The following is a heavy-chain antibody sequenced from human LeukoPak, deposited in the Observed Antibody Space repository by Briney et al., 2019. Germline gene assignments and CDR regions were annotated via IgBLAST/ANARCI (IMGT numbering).Heavy chain of an antibody. V-gene: IGHV3-30*03. Sequence: GGSLRLSCAASGFTFSSYVMHWVRQAPGKGLEWVAVISYDGSNKYYADSVKGRFTISRDNSKNTLYLQMNSLRAEDTAVYYCATDGFGYWGQGTLVTVSS. CDR2: ISYDGSNK. CDR1: GFTFSSYV. J-gene: IGHJ4*02. CDR3: ATDGFGY.